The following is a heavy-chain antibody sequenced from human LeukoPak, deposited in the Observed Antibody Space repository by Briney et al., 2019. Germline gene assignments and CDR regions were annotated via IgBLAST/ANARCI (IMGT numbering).Heavy chain of an antibody. CDR1: GYSITSGYY. J-gene: IGHJ4*02. D-gene: IGHD4-17*01. CDR3: ARQGHYGAYYFDY. Sequence: SETLSLTCTVSGYSITSGYYWGWIRQPPGKGLEWIGYIYYSGSTNYNPSLKSRVTISVDTSKNQFSLKLSSVTAADTAVYYCARQGHYGAYYFDYWGQGTLVTVSS. CDR2: IYYSGST. V-gene: IGHV4-59*08.